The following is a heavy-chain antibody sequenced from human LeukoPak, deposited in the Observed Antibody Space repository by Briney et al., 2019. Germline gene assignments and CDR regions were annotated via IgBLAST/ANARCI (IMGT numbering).Heavy chain of an antibody. D-gene: IGHD3-16*01. CDR3: TREKSYGYIRADS. CDR1: GGSIISGSYY. J-gene: IGHJ4*02. Sequence: PSQTLSLTCTVSGGSIISGSYYWSWIRQPAGKGLEWIGHIYASGGTKYNPSLESRVTISVDTSKNHLSLKLSPVTAADTAVYYCTREKSYGYIRADSWGQGTLVAVSS. CDR2: IYASGGT. V-gene: IGHV4-61*09.